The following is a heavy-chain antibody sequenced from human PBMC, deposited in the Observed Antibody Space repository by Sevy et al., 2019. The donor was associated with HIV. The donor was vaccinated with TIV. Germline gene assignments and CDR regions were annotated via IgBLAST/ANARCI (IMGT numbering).Heavy chain of an antibody. J-gene: IGHJ6*02. V-gene: IGHV3-30-3*01. CDR3: ARDRVQEGYYYYGMHV. D-gene: IGHD1-1*01. CDR2: ISYDGDNK. Sequence: GGSLRLSCAASGFSFSSFAMYWVRQVPGKGLEWVTVISYDGDNKYSADSVKGRFTISRDNSKNTLYLQMNSLRGEDTAVYYCARDRVQEGYYYYGMHVWGQGTTVTVSS. CDR1: GFSFSSFA.